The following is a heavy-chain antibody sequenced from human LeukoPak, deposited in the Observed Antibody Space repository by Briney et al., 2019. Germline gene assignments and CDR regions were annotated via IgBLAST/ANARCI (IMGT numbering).Heavy chain of an antibody. Sequence: ASVNVSCKASGYTFTSYYMHWVRQAAGQGLEWMGIINPSGGSRSYAQKFQGRVTMTRDTSTSTVYMELSSLRSEDTAVYYCARGGRAKYYFDYWGQGTLVTVSS. CDR1: GYTFTSYY. CDR2: INPSGGSR. V-gene: IGHV1-46*01. D-gene: IGHD6-13*01. CDR3: ARGGRAKYYFDY. J-gene: IGHJ4*02.